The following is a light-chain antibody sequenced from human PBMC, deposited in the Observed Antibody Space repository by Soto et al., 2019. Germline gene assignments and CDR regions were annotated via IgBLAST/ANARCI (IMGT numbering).Light chain of an antibody. V-gene: IGKV3D-20*02. CDR3: QQRSNWPPT. Sequence: EIVLTQSPGTLSLSPGERATLSCRASQSVSSTYLAWYQQKPGQAPRLLIYGASSRATGIVDRFSGSGSGTDFTLTISSLEPEDFAVYYCQQRSNWPPTFGQGTKVDIK. CDR1: QSVSSTY. CDR2: GAS. J-gene: IGKJ1*01.